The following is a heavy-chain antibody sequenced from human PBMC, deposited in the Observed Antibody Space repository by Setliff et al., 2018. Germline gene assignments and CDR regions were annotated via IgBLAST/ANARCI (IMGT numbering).Heavy chain of an antibody. D-gene: IGHD1-26*01. CDR3: ARHLGPWDPVDY. CDR2: VFYGGNT. V-gene: IGHV4-59*08. CDR1: GASTTTYY. Sequence: SETLSLTCEVSGASTTTYYWSWIRQPPGKGLEWIGYVFYGGNTKFNPPLKSRASISVDTTKNQFSLRLVSVTAADTAIYYCARHLGPWDPVDYWGPGTLVTVSS. J-gene: IGHJ4*02.